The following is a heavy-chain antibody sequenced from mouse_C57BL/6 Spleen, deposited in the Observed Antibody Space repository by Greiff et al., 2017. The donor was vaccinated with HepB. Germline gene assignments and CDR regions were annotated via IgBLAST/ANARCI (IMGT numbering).Heavy chain of an antibody. CDR2: INYDGSST. CDR1: GFTFSDYY. V-gene: IGHV5-16*01. Sequence: EVHLVESEGGLVQPGSSMKLSCTASGFTFSDYYMAWVRQVPEKGLEWVANINYDGSSTYYLDSLKSRFIISRDNAKNILYLQMSSLKSEDTATYYCARAEDGYWYFDVWGTGTTVTVSS. D-gene: IGHD2-3*01. J-gene: IGHJ1*03. CDR3: ARAEDGYWYFDV.